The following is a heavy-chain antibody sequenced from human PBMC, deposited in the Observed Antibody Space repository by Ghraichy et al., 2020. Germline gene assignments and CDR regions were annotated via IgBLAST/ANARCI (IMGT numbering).Heavy chain of an antibody. Sequence: GGSLRLSCAASGFTFSSYVMSWVRQAPGKGLEWVSAISGSGGSTYYADSVKGRFTISRDNSKNTLYLQMNSLRAEDTAVYYCAKDGHYYDSSGYNYFDYWGQGTLVTVSS. V-gene: IGHV3-23*01. D-gene: IGHD3-22*01. CDR3: AKDGHYYDSSGYNYFDY. CDR2: ISGSGGST. CDR1: GFTFSSYV. J-gene: IGHJ4*02.